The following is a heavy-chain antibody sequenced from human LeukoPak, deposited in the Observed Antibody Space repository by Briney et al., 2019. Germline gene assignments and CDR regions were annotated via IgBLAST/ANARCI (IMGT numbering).Heavy chain of an antibody. D-gene: IGHD2-21*02. CDR2: ISSSSSTI. V-gene: IGHV3-11*04. J-gene: IGHJ3*02. Sequence: GGSLRLSCAASEFTFSDYYMSWIRQAPGKGLEWVSYISSSSSTIYYADSVKGRFTISRDNAKNSLYLQMNSLRDEDTAVYYCARDDFYAFDIWGQGTMVTVSS. CDR3: ARDDFYAFDI. CDR1: EFTFSDYY.